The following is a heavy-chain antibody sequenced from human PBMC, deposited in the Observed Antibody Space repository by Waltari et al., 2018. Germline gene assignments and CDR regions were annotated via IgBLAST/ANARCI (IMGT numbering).Heavy chain of an antibody. J-gene: IGHJ4*02. CDR1: GFTFSSYS. D-gene: IGHD1-7*01. V-gene: IGHV3-21*01. CDR2: ISSSSSYI. Sequence: EVQLVESGGGLVKPGGSLRLSCAASGFTFSSYSMNWVRQAPGKGVGLVSSISSSSSYIYYADSVKGRFTISRDNAKNSLYLQMNSLRAEDTAVYYCARDVEELRGDFDYWGQGTLVTVSS. CDR3: ARDVEELRGDFDY.